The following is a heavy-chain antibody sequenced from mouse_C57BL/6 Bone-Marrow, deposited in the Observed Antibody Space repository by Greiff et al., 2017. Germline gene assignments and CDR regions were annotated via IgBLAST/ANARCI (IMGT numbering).Heavy chain of an antibody. D-gene: IGHD2-12*01. CDR1: GFTFSDYG. CDR2: ISSGSSTI. Sequence: EVQLVESGGGLVKPGGSLKLSCAASGFTFSDYGMHWVRQAPEKGLEWVAYISSGSSTIYSADTVQGRFTISRYNAKNTLFLQMTSLRSEDTAMYYCARYDWYYAMDYGGQGTSVTGSS. CDR3: ARYDWYYAMDY. J-gene: IGHJ4*01. V-gene: IGHV5-17*01.